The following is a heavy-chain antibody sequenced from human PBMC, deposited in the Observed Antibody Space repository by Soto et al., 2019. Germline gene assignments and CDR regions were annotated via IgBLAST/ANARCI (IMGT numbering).Heavy chain of an antibody. CDR2: ISYDGSNK. D-gene: IGHD2-15*01. J-gene: IGHJ4*02. Sequence: QVQLVESGGGVVQPARSLRLSCAASGFTFSSYGMHWDRQAPGKGLEWVAVISYDGSNKYYADSVKGRFPISRDTSKKPLYLQMSCMRAEDTAVYYCAKTRDSGIAATSSFLDYWGGGTLVTVSS. V-gene: IGHV3-30*18. CDR1: GFTFSSYG. CDR3: AKTRDSGIAATSSFLDY.